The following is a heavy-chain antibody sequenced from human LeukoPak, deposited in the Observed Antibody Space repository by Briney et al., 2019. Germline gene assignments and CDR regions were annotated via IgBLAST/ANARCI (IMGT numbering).Heavy chain of an antibody. D-gene: IGHD2-15*01. CDR3: AKGKCSGGSCYPRGYYYYGMDV. CDR1: GFTFSSYA. J-gene: IGHJ6*02. V-gene: IGHV3-23*01. CDR2: ISGSGGST. Sequence: GGSLRLSCAAFGFTFSSYAMSWVRQAPGKGLEWVSAISGSGGSTYYADSVKGRFTISRDNSKNTLYLQMNSLRAEDTAVYYCAKGKCSGGSCYPRGYYYYGMDVWGQGTTVTVSS.